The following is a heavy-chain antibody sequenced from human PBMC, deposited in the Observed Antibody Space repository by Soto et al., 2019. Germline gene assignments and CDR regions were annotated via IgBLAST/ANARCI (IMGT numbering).Heavy chain of an antibody. V-gene: IGHV3-48*01. J-gene: IGHJ4*02. D-gene: IGHD6-19*01. CDR3: ARGHSSSGWGY. Sequence: PGGSLRLSCAASGFTFSSYSMNWVRQAPGKGLEWVSYISSSSSTIYYADSVKGRFTISRDNAKNSLYLQMNSLRAEDTAVYYCARGHSSSGWGYWGQGTLVTVSS. CDR1: GFTFSSYS. CDR2: ISSSSSTI.